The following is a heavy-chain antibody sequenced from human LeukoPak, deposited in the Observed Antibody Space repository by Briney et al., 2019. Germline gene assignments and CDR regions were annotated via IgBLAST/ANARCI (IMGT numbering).Heavy chain of an antibody. CDR1: GGSISSGSYY. D-gene: IGHD5-18*01. CDR3: ARDANTAMANPDAFDI. Sequence: PSQTLSLTCTVSGGSISSGSYYWSWIRQPAGKGLEWIGRIYTSGSTNYNPSLKSRVTISVDTSKNQFSLKLSSVTAADTAVYYCARDANTAMANPDAFDIWGQGTMVTVSS. V-gene: IGHV4-61*02. CDR2: IYTSGST. J-gene: IGHJ3*02.